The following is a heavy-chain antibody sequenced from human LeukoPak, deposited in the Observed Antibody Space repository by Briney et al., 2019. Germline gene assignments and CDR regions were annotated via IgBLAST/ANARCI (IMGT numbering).Heavy chain of an antibody. D-gene: IGHD2-2*01. CDR3: ARAGAYCSSTSCQRAPFDY. Sequence: GGSVRLSCAASGFTFSSYSMNWVRQAPGKGLEWVSSISSSSSYIYYADSVKGRFTISRDNAKNSLYLQMNSLRAEDTAVYYCARAGAYCSSTSCQRAPFDYWGQGTLVTVSS. CDR1: GFTFSSYS. J-gene: IGHJ4*02. V-gene: IGHV3-21*01. CDR2: ISSSSSYI.